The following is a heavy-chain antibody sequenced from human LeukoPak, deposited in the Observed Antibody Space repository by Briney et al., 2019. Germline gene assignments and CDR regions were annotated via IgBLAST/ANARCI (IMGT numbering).Heavy chain of an antibody. J-gene: IGHJ4*02. Sequence: GGSLRLSCAASGFTFNKYSMNWVRQAPGKGLEWVSSISTSSSYIYYADSVKGRFTISRDNAKNSLYLQMNSLRAEDTAVYYCAREILVVTATPSVTSGIDYWGQGTLVTVSS. CDR1: GFTFNKYS. CDR2: ISTSSSYI. V-gene: IGHV3-21*01. CDR3: AREILVVTATPSVTSGIDY. D-gene: IGHD2-21*02.